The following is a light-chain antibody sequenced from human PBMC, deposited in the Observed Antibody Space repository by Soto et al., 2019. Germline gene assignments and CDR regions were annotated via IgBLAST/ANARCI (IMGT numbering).Light chain of an antibody. CDR3: HCYDTTVRGSV. V-gene: IGLV1-40*01. Sequence: QSVLTQPPSVSGAPGQRVSISCSGSAANIGANYDVHWYQQLPGAAPKLLIFGNTNRRSGVPDRFSGSKSGTSAFLAISGLQAEDEADYYWHCYDTTVRGSVFGGGTQLTVL. CDR1: AANIGANYD. J-gene: IGLJ3*02. CDR2: GNT.